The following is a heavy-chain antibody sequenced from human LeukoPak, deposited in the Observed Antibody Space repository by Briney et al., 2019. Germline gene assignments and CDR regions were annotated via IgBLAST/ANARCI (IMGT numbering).Heavy chain of an antibody. CDR3: ARVGDGHSVNYLDS. D-gene: IGHD5-24*01. Sequence: GGSLRLSCAASGFTFSFYGMTWVRQAPGRGLEWVSYISSGATTVYYADSVMGRFTVSRDNANNSLYLQMNSLRDEDTAMFYCARVGDGHSVNYLDSWGQGTLVTVSS. CDR2: ISSGATTV. V-gene: IGHV3-48*02. CDR1: GFTFSFYG. J-gene: IGHJ4*02.